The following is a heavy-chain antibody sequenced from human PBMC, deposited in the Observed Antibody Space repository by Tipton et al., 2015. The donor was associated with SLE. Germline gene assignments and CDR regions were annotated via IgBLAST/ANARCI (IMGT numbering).Heavy chain of an antibody. D-gene: IGHD1-26*01. J-gene: IGHJ4*02. Sequence: TLSLTCTVSGGSISSYYWSWIRQPPGKGLEWIAYIHSSGRTNYNPSLKSRLTISLDTSKNQFSLNLSSVTAADTAVYYCARAPSGSHDFDYWGQGTLVTVSS. CDR3: ARAPSGSHDFDY. CDR2: IHSSGRT. CDR1: GGSISSYY. V-gene: IGHV4-59*01.